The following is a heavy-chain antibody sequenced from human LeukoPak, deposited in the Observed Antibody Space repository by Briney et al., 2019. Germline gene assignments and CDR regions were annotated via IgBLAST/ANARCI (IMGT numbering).Heavy chain of an antibody. CDR2: IYDSETT. CDR1: GASMSNHY. J-gene: IGHJ4*02. D-gene: IGHD6-13*01. V-gene: IGHV4-59*11. Sequence: SETLSLTCTVSGASMSNHYWSWIRQTPGKGLEWIGYIYDSETTNYNPSLKGRVTMSVDTSKSQFSLRLSSVTAADTALYYCATRPAGTTWYGVFDYWSRGTLVTVSS. CDR3: ATRPAGTTWYGVFDY.